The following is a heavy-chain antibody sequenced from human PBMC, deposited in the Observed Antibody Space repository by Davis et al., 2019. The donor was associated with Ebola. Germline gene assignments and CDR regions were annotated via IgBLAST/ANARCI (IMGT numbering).Heavy chain of an antibody. V-gene: IGHV3-73*01. CDR3: AREDYYDSSGYYIGGGFDY. J-gene: IGHJ4*02. Sequence: GESLKISCAASGFTFSGSAMHWVRQASGKGLEWVGRIRSKANSYATAYAASVKGRFTISRDDSKNTAYLQMNSLKTEDTAVYYCAREDYYDSSGYYIGGGFDYWGQGTLVTVSS. CDR1: GFTFSGSA. CDR2: IRSKANSYAT. D-gene: IGHD3-22*01.